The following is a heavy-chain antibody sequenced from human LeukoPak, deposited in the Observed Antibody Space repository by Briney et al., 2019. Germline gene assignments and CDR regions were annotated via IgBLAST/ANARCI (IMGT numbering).Heavy chain of an antibody. CDR2: INHSGST. CDR3: ASLLGYSDI. V-gene: IGHV4-34*01. CDR1: GGSFGGYY. Sequence: SETLSLTCAVYGGSFGGYYWSWIRQPPGKGLEWIGEINHSGSTNYNPSLKSRVTISVDTSKNQFSLKLSSVTAADTAVYYCASLLGYSDIWGQGTTVTVSS. D-gene: IGHD2-15*01. J-gene: IGHJ3*02.